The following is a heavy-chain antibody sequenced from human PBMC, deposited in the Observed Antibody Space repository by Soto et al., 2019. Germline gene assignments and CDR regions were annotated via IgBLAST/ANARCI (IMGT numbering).Heavy chain of an antibody. D-gene: IGHD3-3*01. CDR2: IYYSGST. CDR1: GGSISSSSYY. J-gene: IGHJ6*03. Sequence: SETLSLTCTVSGGSISSSSYYWGWIRQPPGKGLEWIGSIYYSGSTYYNPSLKSRVTISVDTSKNQFSLKLSSVTAADTAVYYCARQVDLNYDFWSGYYLGGRKKDYYYMDVWGKGTTVTVSS. V-gene: IGHV4-39*01. CDR3: ARQVDLNYDFWSGYYLGGRKKDYYYMDV.